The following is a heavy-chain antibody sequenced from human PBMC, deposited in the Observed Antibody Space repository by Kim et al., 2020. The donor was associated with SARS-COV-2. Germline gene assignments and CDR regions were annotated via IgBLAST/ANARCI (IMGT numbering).Heavy chain of an antibody. CDR1: GFTFSSYS. CDR2: ISSSSSYI. J-gene: IGHJ4*02. V-gene: IGHV3-21*01. CDR3: ARDEGFSAVYYDSSGYYYDY. D-gene: IGHD3-22*01. Sequence: GGSLRLSCAASGFTFSSYSMNWVRQAPGKGLEWVSSISSSSSYIYYADSVKGRFTISRDNAKNSLYLQMNSLRAEDTAVYYCARDEGFSAVYYDSSGYYYDYWGQGTLVTVSS.